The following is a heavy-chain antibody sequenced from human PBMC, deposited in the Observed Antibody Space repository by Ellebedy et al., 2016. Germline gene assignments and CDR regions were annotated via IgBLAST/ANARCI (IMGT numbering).Heavy chain of an antibody. Sequence: GESLKISXAASGFTFSSYWMSWVRQAPGRGLEWVANIKQDGSEKYYVDSVKGRFTISRDNAKNSLFLQMNSLRAEDSAVYYCARAMVFRYIDARRHYSDYWGQGTLVTVSS. J-gene: IGHJ4*02. D-gene: IGHD3-10*01. CDR2: IKQDGSEK. CDR1: GFTFSSYW. V-gene: IGHV3-7*01. CDR3: ARAMVFRYIDARRHYSDY.